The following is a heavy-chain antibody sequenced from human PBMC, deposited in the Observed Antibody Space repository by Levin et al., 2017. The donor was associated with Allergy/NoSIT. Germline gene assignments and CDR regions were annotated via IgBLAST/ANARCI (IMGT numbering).Heavy chain of an antibody. CDR2: ISSSGGTI. D-gene: IGHD6-6*01. Sequence: GESLKISCAASAFTFSNYGMNWVRQAPGKGLEWISYISSSGGTINYADSAKGRFTISRDNANNSLFLQMTRLRDDDTAVYYCARWGYSSSPGCSWGEGTLVTV. CDR1: AFTFSNYG. CDR3: ARWGYSSSPGCS. J-gene: IGHJ4*02. V-gene: IGHV3-48*02.